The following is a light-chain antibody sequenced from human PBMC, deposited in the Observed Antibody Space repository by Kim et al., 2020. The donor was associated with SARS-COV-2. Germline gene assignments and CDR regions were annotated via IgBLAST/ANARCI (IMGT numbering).Light chain of an antibody. V-gene: IGLV1-51*01. J-gene: IGLJ2*01. Sequence: QSVLTQPPSMSAAPGQKVTISCSGSSSNIGNNYVSWYQQLPGTAPKLLIYDNNKRPSVIPDRFSGSKSGTSATLGITGLQTGDEADYYCGTWDSSLSAMVFGGETQLTVL. CDR3: GTWDSSLSAMV. CDR1: SSNIGNNY. CDR2: DNN.